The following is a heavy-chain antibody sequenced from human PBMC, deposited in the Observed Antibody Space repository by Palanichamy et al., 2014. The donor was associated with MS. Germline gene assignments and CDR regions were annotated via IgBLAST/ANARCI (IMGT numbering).Heavy chain of an antibody. V-gene: IGHV5-51*01. Sequence: EVQLVQSGAEVKKPGESLKISCKGSGYRFTSYWIGWVRQMPGKGLEWMGIIYPGDSDTRYSPSFQGQVTVSADKSISTAYLQWGGLKASDTAMYYCVRLKSRGGPPPDAFDFWGQGTMVTVSS. CDR1: GYRFTSYW. D-gene: IGHD5-24*01. J-gene: IGHJ3*01. CDR2: IYPGDSDT. CDR3: VRLKSRGGPPPDAFDF.